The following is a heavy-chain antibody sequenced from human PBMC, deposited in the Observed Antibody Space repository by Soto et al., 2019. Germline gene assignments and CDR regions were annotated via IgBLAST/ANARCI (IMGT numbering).Heavy chain of an antibody. D-gene: IGHD6-19*01. CDR3: ERGSSGQVDS. V-gene: IGHV3-13*01. J-gene: IGHJ5*01. CDR2: IGTAGDT. CDR1: GFTFSSYY. Sequence: GGSLMLSCAASGFTFSSYYMHWVRQAKGKGLEWVSAIGTAGDTYYPGSVKGRFTISRENAKNSLYLQMNSLRAEDTAVYYCERGSSGQVDSWGQGTLVTVSA.